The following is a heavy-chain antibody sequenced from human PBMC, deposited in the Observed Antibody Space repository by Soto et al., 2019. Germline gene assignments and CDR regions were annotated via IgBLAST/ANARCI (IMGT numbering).Heavy chain of an antibody. J-gene: IGHJ4*02. CDR1: GGYIIDGQTY. D-gene: IGHD2-15*01. CDR2: INYRGTT. V-gene: IGHV4-31*03. CDR3: ARDAPGVAPY. Sequence: QVQLQESGPGLVKPSQTLSLTCTVSGGYIIDGQTYLNWIRQHPERGLEWMGYINYRGTTNYSPALKSRILISIDTSKNQFSLRLTSVTAADTAVYYCARDAPGVAPYWGQGTLVTVSS.